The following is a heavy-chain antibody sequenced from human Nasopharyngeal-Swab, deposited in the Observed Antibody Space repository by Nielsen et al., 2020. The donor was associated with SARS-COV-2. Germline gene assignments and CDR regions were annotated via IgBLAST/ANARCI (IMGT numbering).Heavy chain of an antibody. Sequence: GSLRLSCTVSGYSISSGYYWGWIRQPPGKGLEWIGSIYHSGSTYYNPSLKSRVTISVDTSKNQFSLKLSSVTAADTAVYYCARLLGDTAMVIDYWGQGTLVTVSS. V-gene: IGHV4-38-2*02. CDR3: ARLLGDTAMVIDY. J-gene: IGHJ4*02. CDR1: GYSISSGYY. D-gene: IGHD5-18*01. CDR2: IYHSGST.